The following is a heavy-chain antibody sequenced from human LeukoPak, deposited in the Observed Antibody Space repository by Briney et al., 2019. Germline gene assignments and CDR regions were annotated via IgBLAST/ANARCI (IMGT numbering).Heavy chain of an antibody. J-gene: IGHJ4*02. Sequence: GESLKISCRGSGYSFTSYWIGWVRQMPGKGLGWMGIIYPGDSNARYSPSFRGQVTISADKSISTAYLQWSSLKASDTAVYYCARMIGRYWVYWGQGTLVTVSS. CDR1: GYSFTSYW. CDR3: ARMIGRYWVY. V-gene: IGHV5-51*01. D-gene: IGHD3-9*01. CDR2: IYPGDSNA.